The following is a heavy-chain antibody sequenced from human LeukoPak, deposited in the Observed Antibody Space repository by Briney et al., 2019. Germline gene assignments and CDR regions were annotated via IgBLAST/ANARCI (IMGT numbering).Heavy chain of an antibody. CDR1: GFTFSSYS. V-gene: IGHV3-48*04. D-gene: IGHD5-24*01. CDR2: IVSSSSNI. J-gene: IGHJ4*02. Sequence: GGSLRLSCAASGFTFSSYSMNWVRQAPGKGLEWVSYIVSSSSNIYYAVSVKGRFTISRDNAKNSLYLQMNSLRAEDTAVYYCARETPRRGETRDGYRWGQGTLVTVSS. CDR3: ARETPRRGETRDGYR.